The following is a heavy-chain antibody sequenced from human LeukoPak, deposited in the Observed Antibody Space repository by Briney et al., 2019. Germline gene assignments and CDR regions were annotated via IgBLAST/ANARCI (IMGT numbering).Heavy chain of an antibody. V-gene: IGHV5-51*01. CDR1: GYSFHAYW. CDR3: ARPNITSYYDSRGYDAFDV. CDR2: IYPEESDT. Sequence: GESLKISCKGSGYSFHAYWSAWVRQMPGKGLEWRGIIYPEESDTRYSTCVQGQVTISADKSVRTAYLQWSSLKASDTAMYYCARPNITSYYDSRGYDAFDVWGQGTMVTVSS. D-gene: IGHD3-22*01. J-gene: IGHJ3*01.